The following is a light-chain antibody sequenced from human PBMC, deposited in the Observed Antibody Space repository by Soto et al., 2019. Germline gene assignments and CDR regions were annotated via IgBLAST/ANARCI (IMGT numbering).Light chain of an antibody. V-gene: IGKV1-27*01. Sequence: GARVTITCRASQGISHYLAWYQQKPGKPPTLLMYGASTLQSGVPSRFSGSGSGTDFTLTISSLQPEDVAVYYCQRYNSAPRTFGQGTKVEIK. CDR1: QGISHY. CDR3: QRYNSAPRT. CDR2: GAS. J-gene: IGKJ1*01.